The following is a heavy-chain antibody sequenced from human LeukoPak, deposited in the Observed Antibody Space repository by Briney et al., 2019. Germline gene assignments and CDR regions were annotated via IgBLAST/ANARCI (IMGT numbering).Heavy chain of an antibody. CDR2: IDPSDSYT. CDR3: ARLRGYDTYYYYYGMDV. CDR1: GYSFTSYW. V-gene: IGHV5-10-1*01. D-gene: IGHD5-18*01. J-gene: IGHJ6*02. Sequence: GESLRISCKGSGYSFTSYWISWVRQMPGKGLEWMGRIDPSDSYTNYSPSFQGHVTISADKSISTAYLQWSSLKASDTAMYYCARLRGYDTYYYYYGMDVWGQGTTVTVSS.